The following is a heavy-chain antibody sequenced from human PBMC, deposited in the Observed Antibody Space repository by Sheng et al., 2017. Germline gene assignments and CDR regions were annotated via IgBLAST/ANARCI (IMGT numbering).Heavy chain of an antibody. V-gene: IGHV3-30*18. J-gene: IGHJ6*02. CDR2: ISYDGTIE. D-gene: IGHD2-2*01. Sequence: QVQLVESGGGVVQPGRSLRLSCAASGFTFRSFAIHWVRQAPGKGLEWVAVISYDGTIEYYADSVTGRFTISRDNSKNTLYLQMNSLRGEDTAVYYCAKGMGRYGVVPAAFTLSSYGMDVWGQGTTVTVSS. CDR3: AKGMGRYGVVPAAFTLSSYGMDV. CDR1: GFTFRSFA.